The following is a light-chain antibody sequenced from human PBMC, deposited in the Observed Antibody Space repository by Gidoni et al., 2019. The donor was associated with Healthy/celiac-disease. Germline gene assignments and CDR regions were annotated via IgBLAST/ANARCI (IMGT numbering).Light chain of an antibody. CDR3: QQYNNWPRT. J-gene: IGKJ1*01. Sequence: EIVMTQSPATLSVSPGERATLYCRASQSVSSNLAWYQQKPGQAPRLLIYGASTRATGSPARFSGSGSGTEFTLTISSLQSEDFAVYYCQQYNNWPRTFGQGTKVEIK. CDR2: GAS. CDR1: QSVSSN. V-gene: IGKV3-15*01.